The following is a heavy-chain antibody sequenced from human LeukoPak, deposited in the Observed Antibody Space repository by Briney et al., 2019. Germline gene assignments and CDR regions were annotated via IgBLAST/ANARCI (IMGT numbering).Heavy chain of an antibody. Sequence: ASVKVSCKASGYTFTGYYMHWVRQAPGHGLEWMGWINPNSGGTNYAQKFQGRVTMTRDTSISTAYMELSRLRSDDTAVYYCASGSPYYDFWSGYYFGYWGQGTLVTVSS. J-gene: IGHJ4*02. V-gene: IGHV1-2*02. CDR2: INPNSGGT. D-gene: IGHD3-3*01. CDR3: ASGSPYYDFWSGYYFGY. CDR1: GYTFTGYY.